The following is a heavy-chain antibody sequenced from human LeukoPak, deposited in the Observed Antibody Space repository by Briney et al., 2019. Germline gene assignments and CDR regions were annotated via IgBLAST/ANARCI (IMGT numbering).Heavy chain of an antibody. CDR3: AKVRSSNYYYYGMDV. Sequence: PGGSLRLSCAASGFSFTDYAMNWVRQAPGKGLEWVSSISSSGGTTNYADSVKGRFTISRDNSKDTLWLQMNSLRAEDTAAYYCAKVRSSNYYYYGMDVWGQGTTVTVSS. CDR2: ISSSGGTT. CDR1: GFSFTDYA. D-gene: IGHD6-13*01. J-gene: IGHJ6*02. V-gene: IGHV3-23*01.